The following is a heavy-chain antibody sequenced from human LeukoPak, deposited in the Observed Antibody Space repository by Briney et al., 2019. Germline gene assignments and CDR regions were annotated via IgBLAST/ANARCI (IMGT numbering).Heavy chain of an antibody. D-gene: IGHD1-26*01. V-gene: IGHV1-46*01. CDR3: ASLANSYSGSYNY. CDR1: GYTFTSYY. J-gene: IGHJ4*02. Sequence: VASVKVSCEASGYTFTSYYMHWVRQAPGQGLEWMGIINPSGGSTSYAQKFQGRVTMTRDTSTSTVYMKLSSLRSEDTAVYYCASLANSYSGSYNYWGQGTLVTVSS. CDR2: INPSGGST.